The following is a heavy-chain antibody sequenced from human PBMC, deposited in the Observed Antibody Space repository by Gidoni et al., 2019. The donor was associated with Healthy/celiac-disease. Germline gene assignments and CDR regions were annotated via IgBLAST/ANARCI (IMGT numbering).Heavy chain of an antibody. CDR2: ISAYNGNT. D-gene: IGHD6-19*01. CDR3: ARARKYSSGWYTPSFDY. V-gene: IGHV1-18*01. J-gene: IGHJ4*02. CDR1: GYTFTSYG. Sequence: QVQLVQSGAEVKKPGASGKVSCKASGYTFTSYGISWVRQAPGQGLEWMGWISAYNGNTNYSQKLQGRVTMTPDTSTSTAYMELRSLRSDDTAVYYCARARKYSSGWYTPSFDYWGQGTLVTVSS.